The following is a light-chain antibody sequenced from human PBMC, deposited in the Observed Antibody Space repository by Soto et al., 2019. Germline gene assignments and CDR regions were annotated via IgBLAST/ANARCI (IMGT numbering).Light chain of an antibody. CDR2: MVS. CDR3: MQGTHWPWT. J-gene: IGKJ1*01. Sequence: DVVMTQSPLSLPVTLGQPASISCRSSQILVYSDGNIYLNWLQQRPGQSPRRLIYMVSKRDSGVPDRFSGSGSGTDFTLRISRVEAEDVGVYYCMQGTHWPWTFGQGTMVEIK. V-gene: IGKV2-30*01. CDR1: QILVYSDGNIY.